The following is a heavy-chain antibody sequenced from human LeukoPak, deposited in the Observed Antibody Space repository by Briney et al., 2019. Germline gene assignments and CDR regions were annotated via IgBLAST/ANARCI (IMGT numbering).Heavy chain of an antibody. CDR2: INPNSGGT. J-gene: IGHJ6*03. Sequence: GASVKVSCKASGYTFTGYYMHWVRQAPGQGLEWMGWINPNSGGTNYAQKFQGRVTMTRDTSISTAYMELSRLRSDDTAVYYCARDGRRRDGYNFYYYYYMDVWGKGTTVTVSS. CDR1: GYTFTGYY. CDR3: ARDGRRRDGYNFYYYYYMDV. V-gene: IGHV1-2*02. D-gene: IGHD5-24*01.